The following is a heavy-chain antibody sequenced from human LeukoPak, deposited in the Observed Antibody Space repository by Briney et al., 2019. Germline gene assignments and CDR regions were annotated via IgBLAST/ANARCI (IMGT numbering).Heavy chain of an antibody. CDR3: ARVPRWYVIDY. V-gene: IGHV3-48*03. Sequence: PVGSLRVSCAASGFTLSSEEVNRVRQAPGKGLEWVSHVCSIGSTIYYAYSVKGRFTISRDNAKNSLYLQMNSLRAEDTAVYYGARVPRWYVIDYWGQGTLVTVSS. CDR1: GFTLSSEE. J-gene: IGHJ4*02. D-gene: IGHD4-23*01. CDR2: VCSIGSTI.